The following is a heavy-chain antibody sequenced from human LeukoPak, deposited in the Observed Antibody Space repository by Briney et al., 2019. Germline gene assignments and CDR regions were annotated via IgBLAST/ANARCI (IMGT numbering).Heavy chain of an antibody. Sequence: ASVKVSCKASGYTFTDYYMHWVRQAPGQGLEWMGWINPDSGGTNYAQKFQGRVTMTRDTSISTAYLDLNSLRSDDTAVYYCARLYYYDSSDYYGDYWGQGTLVTVSS. CDR3: ARLYYYDSSDYYGDY. J-gene: IGHJ4*02. CDR2: INPDSGGT. D-gene: IGHD3-22*01. CDR1: GYTFTDYY. V-gene: IGHV1-2*02.